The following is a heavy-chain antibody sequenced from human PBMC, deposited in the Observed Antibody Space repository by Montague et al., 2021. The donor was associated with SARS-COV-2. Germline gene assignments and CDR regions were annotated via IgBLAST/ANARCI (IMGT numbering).Heavy chain of an antibody. D-gene: IGHD3-22*01. CDR2: IHHSGST. Sequence: SETLSLTCAVYGGSFSHYYCSWIRQTPGTGLELIGEIHHSGSTNYNPSLKRRVTISVHTSKNQFSLELSSVTVAATAVYHCARTSYRDSSGYYSHDYWGQGILVTVSS. CDR3: ARTSYRDSSGYYSHDY. J-gene: IGHJ4*02. CDR1: GGSFSHYY. V-gene: IGHV4-34*01.